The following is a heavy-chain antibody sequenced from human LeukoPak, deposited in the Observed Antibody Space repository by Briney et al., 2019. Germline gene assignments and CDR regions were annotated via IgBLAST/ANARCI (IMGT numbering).Heavy chain of an antibody. J-gene: IGHJ4*02. CDR3: ARSHGLY. CDR2: ISHSGDT. Sequence: PSETLSLTCSVSGGSFSGYLWSWIRQPPGKGLEWIGYISHSGDTNYAPSLNSRVTISLDTSKNQFSLTLSSVSAADMAVYYCARSHGLYWGQGTLVTVSS. CDR1: GGSFSGYL. V-gene: IGHV4-59*01.